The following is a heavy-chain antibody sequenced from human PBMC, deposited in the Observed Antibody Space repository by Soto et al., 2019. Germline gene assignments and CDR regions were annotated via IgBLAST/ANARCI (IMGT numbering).Heavy chain of an antibody. CDR1: GFSFSSYW. J-gene: IGHJ4*02. CDR3: AKREGNTYGLFH. V-gene: IGHV3-74*01. CDR2: IKTDGSST. D-gene: IGHD5-18*01. Sequence: EVQLVESGGGLVQPGGSLRLSCAASGFSFSSYWMHWVRQAPGKGLVWVSRIKTDGSSTDYADSVKGRFTISRDNAKNPLYLQMNSLRAEDTAVYYCAKREGNTYGLFHWGQVTLVTVSS.